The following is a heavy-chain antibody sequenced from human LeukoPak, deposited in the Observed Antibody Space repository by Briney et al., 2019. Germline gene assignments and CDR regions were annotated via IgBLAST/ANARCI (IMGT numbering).Heavy chain of an antibody. Sequence: SVKVSCKSSGGTFGSYSFSWVRQAPGQGLEWMGVIIPIFGSTNYAQKFQGRVTITTDESTSTAYMELSSLRSEDTAVYYCARGSPRFLEWGRNYYMDVWGKGTTVTVSS. J-gene: IGHJ6*03. CDR2: IIPIFGST. CDR1: GGTFGSYS. V-gene: IGHV1-69*05. CDR3: ARGSPRFLEWGRNYYMDV. D-gene: IGHD3-3*01.